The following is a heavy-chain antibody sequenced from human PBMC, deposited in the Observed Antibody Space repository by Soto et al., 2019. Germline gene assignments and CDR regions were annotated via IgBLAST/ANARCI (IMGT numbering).Heavy chain of an antibody. CDR1: GGTFSSYA. V-gene: IGHV1-69*12. D-gene: IGHD6-19*01. CDR2: IIPIFGTA. Sequence: QVQLVQSGAEVKKPGSSVKVSCKASGGTFSSYAISWVRQAPGQGLEWRGGIIPIFGTANYAQKFQGRVTXXAXEXTSTAYMELSSLRSEDTAVYYCARDRCAGSGCPGDYWGQGTLVTVSS. CDR3: ARDRCAGSGCPGDY. J-gene: IGHJ4*02.